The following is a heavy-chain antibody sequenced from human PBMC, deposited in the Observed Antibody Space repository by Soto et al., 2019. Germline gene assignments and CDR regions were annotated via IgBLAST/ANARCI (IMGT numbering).Heavy chain of an antibody. D-gene: IGHD3-16*01. Sequence: GQLVQSGAEVKKPGSSVRVSCKSSGGSIKSFTISWVRQAPGQGPEWLGGITPYSATAKYAQKFQGRLTITADESTNSVYMDLASLRSDDTALYYCARWRVTVTSPGFMGPLDYWGQGTLVTVSS. V-gene: IGHV1-69*01. J-gene: IGHJ4*02. CDR2: ITPYSATA. CDR1: GGSIKSFT. CDR3: ARWRVTVTSPGFMGPLDY.